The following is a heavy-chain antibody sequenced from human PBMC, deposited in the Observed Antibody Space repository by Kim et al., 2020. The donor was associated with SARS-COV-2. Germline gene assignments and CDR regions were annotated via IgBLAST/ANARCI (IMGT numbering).Heavy chain of an antibody. CDR1: GYSINTFA. D-gene: IGHD6-19*01. V-gene: IGHV3-23*01. CDR3: AKDHPSSGWPTFDY. Sequence: GGSLRLSCAASGYSINTFAMSWVRQAPGKGLEWVSAITKYDGRTYYADCVRGRFTISRDNSKNTVYLQMDSLRAEDTGLYYCAKDHPSSGWPTFDYWGQG. CDR2: ITKYDGRT. J-gene: IGHJ4*02.